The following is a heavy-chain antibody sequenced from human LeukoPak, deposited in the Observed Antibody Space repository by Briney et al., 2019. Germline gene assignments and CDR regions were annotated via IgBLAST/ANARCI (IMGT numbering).Heavy chain of an antibody. CDR2: INNDGSSA. Sequence: GGSLRLSCAASGFTFSNAYMNWVRQAPGKGLVWVSRINNDGSSASYVDSVKGRFTISRDNAKNTLFLQMNSLRAEDTAVYYCARRGTGHGMVVWGQGTTVIVSS. J-gene: IGHJ6*02. CDR1: GFTFSNAY. CDR3: ARRGTGHGMVV. D-gene: IGHD1-1*01. V-gene: IGHV3-74*01.